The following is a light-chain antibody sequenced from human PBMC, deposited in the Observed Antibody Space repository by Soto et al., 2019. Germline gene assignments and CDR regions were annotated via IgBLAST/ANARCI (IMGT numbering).Light chain of an antibody. CDR2: KAS. CDR1: QTISSW. CDR3: LHYYSYSYA. J-gene: IGKJ1*01. Sequence: DLQMNQSPSTSSVSVGVRVTITCSASQTISSWLAWYQQKPGKAPKLLIYKASTLNSGVPSRFTGSGSGTEVTLTLSSLQPDDFATYYCLHYYSYSYAFGQGTKV. V-gene: IGKV1-5*03.